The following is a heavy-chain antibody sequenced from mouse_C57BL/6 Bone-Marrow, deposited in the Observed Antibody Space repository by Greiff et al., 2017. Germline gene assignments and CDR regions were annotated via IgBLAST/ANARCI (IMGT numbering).Heavy chain of an antibody. CDR1: GFTFSSYA. V-gene: IGHV5-4*01. J-gene: IGHJ4*01. D-gene: IGHD1-1*01. CDR3: AREISITTVVAVYYAMDY. CDR2: ISDGGSYT. Sequence: EVQLVESGGGLVKPGGSLKLSCAASGFTFSSYAMSWVRQTPEKRLEWVATISDGGSYTYYPDNVKGRFTISRDNAKNNLYMQMSHLKSEDTAMYYCAREISITTVVAVYYAMDYWGQGTSVTVSS.